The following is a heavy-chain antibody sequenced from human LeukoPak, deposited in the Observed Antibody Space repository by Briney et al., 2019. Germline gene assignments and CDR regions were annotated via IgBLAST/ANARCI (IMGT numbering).Heavy chain of an antibody. CDR1: GPIVSTNY. CDR3: VREDLGVDY. V-gene: IGHV3-53*01. D-gene: IGHD1-26*01. J-gene: IGHJ4*02. Sequence: GGSQRLSCAVSGPIVSTNYMSWVRQAPGKGLEWISILYVNENRYYADSVKGRFIISRDTSKNTLYLQMNSLRAEDTAMYYCVREDLGVDYWGQGTLVTVSS. CDR2: LYVNENR.